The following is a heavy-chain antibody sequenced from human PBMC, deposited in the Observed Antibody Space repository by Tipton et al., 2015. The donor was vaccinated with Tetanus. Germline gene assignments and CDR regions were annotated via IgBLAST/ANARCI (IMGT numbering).Heavy chain of an antibody. J-gene: IGHJ3*02. Sequence: QSGAEVKKPGSSVKVSCKASGGTFSSYAISWVRQAPGQGLEWMGGIIPIFGTANYAQKFQGRVTITADESTSTAYMELSSLRSEDTAVYYCARVYGLYYESSCYAMPHAVDIWCQGTMVTVSS. CDR2: IIPIFGTA. CDR1: GGTFSSYA. CDR3: ARVYGLYYESSCYAMPHAVDI. D-gene: IGHD3-22*01. V-gene: IGHV1-69*01.